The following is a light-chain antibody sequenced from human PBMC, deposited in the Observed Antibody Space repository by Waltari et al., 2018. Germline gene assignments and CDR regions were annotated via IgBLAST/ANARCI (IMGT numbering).Light chain of an antibody. CDR3: SSYMHTTTPER. J-gene: IGLJ2*01. V-gene: IGLV2-14*03. Sequence: YQQHPGKTPKLIMYDVTNRPSGVPNRFSGSKSGNTASLTISGLQAEDDADYYCSSYMHTTTPERFGGGTSLTVL. CDR2: DVT.